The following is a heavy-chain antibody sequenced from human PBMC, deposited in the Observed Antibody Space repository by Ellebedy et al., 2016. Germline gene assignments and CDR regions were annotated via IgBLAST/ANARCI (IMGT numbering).Heavy chain of an antibody. J-gene: IGHJ4*02. V-gene: IGHV3-7*01. CDR3: ARVVVTYYFDY. CDR1: GFTFSSYW. CDR2: IKQDGSEK. Sequence: GESLKISXAASGFTFSSYWMSWVRQAPGKGLEWVANIKQDGSEKYYVDSVKGRFTISRDNAKYSLYLQMNSLRAEDTAVYYCARVVVTYYFDYWGQGTLVTVSS. D-gene: IGHD6-6*01.